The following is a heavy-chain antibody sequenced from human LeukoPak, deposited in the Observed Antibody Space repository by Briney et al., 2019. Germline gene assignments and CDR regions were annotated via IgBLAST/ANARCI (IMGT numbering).Heavy chain of an antibody. D-gene: IGHD2-15*01. J-gene: IGHJ4*02. Sequence: GGSLRLSCAASGFTFNNYAMNWVRQAPGKGLEWVSAISNNGGYTYYADSVQGRFTISRDNSKSTLCLQMNSLRAEDTAVYYCAKQLGYCSDGSCYFPYWGQGTLVTVSS. V-gene: IGHV3-23*01. CDR1: GFTFNNYA. CDR2: ISNNGGYT. CDR3: AKQLGYCSDGSCYFPY.